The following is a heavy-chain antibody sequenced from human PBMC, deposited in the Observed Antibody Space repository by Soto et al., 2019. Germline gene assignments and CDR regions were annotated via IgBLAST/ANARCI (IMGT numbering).Heavy chain of an antibody. J-gene: IGHJ4*01. CDR1: RLPSSDYS. V-gene: IGHV4-59*08. CDR3: ARHSALGMVRVLY. Sequence: KPSETLSLTCIVCRLPSSDYSLSWIRQPPGKGMEWIGYINYLVGTRYNPSLKSRATLSRPTSKTQFSLELTSVTAATTPAYYCARHSALGMVRVLYGGQGTLVNVSS. D-gene: IGHD5-18*01. CDR2: INYLVGT.